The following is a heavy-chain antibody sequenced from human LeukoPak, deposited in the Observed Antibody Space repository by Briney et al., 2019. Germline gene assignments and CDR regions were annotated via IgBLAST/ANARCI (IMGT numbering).Heavy chain of an antibody. Sequence: GGSLRLSGAASGFTFSSYGMHWVRQAPGKGLEWVAVIWYDGSNKYYADSVRGRFTISRDNSKNTLYLQMNSLRAEDTAVYYCARGEYYDSSGPDYWGQGTLVTVSS. CDR3: ARGEYYDSSGPDY. CDR1: GFTFSSYG. D-gene: IGHD3-22*01. J-gene: IGHJ4*02. V-gene: IGHV3-33*01. CDR2: IWYDGSNK.